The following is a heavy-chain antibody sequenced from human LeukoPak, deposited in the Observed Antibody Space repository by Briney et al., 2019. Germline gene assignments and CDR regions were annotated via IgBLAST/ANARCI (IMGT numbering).Heavy chain of an antibody. D-gene: IGHD1-26*01. J-gene: IGHJ5*02. CDR1: GYTLTELS. CDR3: ATMYKGSGSLTWWFDP. Sequence: GASVKVSCKVSGYTLTELSMHWVRQAPGKGLEWMGGFDPEDGETIYAQKFQGRVTMTEDTSTDIAYMELSSLRSEDTAVYYCATMYKGSGSLTWWFDPWGQGTLVTVSS. V-gene: IGHV1-24*01. CDR2: FDPEDGET.